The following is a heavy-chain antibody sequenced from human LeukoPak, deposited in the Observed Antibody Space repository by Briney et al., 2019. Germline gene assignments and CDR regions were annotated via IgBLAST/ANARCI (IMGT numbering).Heavy chain of an antibody. CDR3: ARDQKGAARPVGVFDY. CDR2: ISSSSSTI. Sequence: GGSLRLSCAASGFTFSSYSMNWVRQAPGKGLEWVSYISSSSSTIYYADSVKGRFTISRDNAKNSLYLQMNSLRAEDTAVYYCARDQKGAARPVGVFDYWGQGTLVTVSS. V-gene: IGHV3-48*04. CDR1: GFTFSSYS. D-gene: IGHD6-6*01. J-gene: IGHJ4*02.